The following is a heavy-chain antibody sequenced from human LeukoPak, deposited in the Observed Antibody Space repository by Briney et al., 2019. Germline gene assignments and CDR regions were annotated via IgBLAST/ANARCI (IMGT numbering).Heavy chain of an antibody. J-gene: IGHJ4*02. CDR1: SHIFSRLA. D-gene: IGHD3-9*01. CDR3: LRHLMSDILGVLSRYLSY. CDR2: ISRNGGST. V-gene: IGHV3-64D*09. Sequence: GGSLRLSCSPSSHIFSRLAMHCVRQAPGKGLEYVAAISRNGGSTYYADSVKGRFTISRDNSKGKRYLQMSSLTANEQPGNRGLRHLMSDILGVLSRYLSYWGQGTLVTVSS.